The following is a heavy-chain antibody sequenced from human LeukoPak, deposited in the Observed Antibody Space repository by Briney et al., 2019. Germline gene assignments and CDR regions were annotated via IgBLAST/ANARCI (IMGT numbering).Heavy chain of an antibody. CDR2: INPNSGGT. Sequence: GASVKVSCKASGYTFTGYYMHWVRQAPGQGLEWMGWINPNSGGTNYAQKFQGRVTMTRDTSISTAYMELSMLRSDEPAVYYCARERRDYNWNYDWFDPWGQGTLVTVSS. J-gene: IGHJ5*02. D-gene: IGHD1-7*01. V-gene: IGHV1-2*02. CDR1: GYTFTGYY. CDR3: ARERRDYNWNYDWFDP.